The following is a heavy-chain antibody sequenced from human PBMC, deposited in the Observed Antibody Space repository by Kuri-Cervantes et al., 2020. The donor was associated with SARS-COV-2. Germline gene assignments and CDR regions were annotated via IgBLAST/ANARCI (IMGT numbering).Heavy chain of an antibody. Sequence: GESLKISCAASGFTFGSYAMHWVRQAPGKGLEWVAVISYDGSNKYYADSVKGRFTISRDNAKNSLYLQMSSLRAEDTAVYYCARDLRLGKSLDYWGQGTLVTDSS. CDR2: ISYDGSNK. CDR1: GFTFGSYA. J-gene: IGHJ4*02. CDR3: ARDLRLGKSLDY. D-gene: IGHD7-27*01. V-gene: IGHV3-30-3*01.